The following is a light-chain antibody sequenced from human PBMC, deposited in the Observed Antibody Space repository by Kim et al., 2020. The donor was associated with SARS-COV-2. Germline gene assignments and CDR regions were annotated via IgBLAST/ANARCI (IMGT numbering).Light chain of an antibody. CDR1: QSVSDSH. CDR3: QQYGASPLT. J-gene: IGKJ4*01. CDR2: GAS. V-gene: IGKV3-20*01. Sequence: EIVLTQSPGTLSLSPGETATLSCRASQSVSDSHLAWYRQKPGQAPRLLIYGASRRATGIPDRFSGSWSGTDLTLTISRLEPEDFAVYYCQQYGASPLTFGGGTKVDIK.